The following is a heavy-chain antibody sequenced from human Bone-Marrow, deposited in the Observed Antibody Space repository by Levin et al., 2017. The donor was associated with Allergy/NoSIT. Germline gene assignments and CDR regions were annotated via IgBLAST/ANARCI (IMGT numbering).Heavy chain of an antibody. Sequence: ASVKVSCKVSGYTLTELSMLWVRQAPGKGLEWMGSFDPEDGETIYAQNFQGRFTMTEDTSTDTAYMELSSLRSEDTAIYYCATERTVSDAFDIWGQGTMVTVSS. J-gene: IGHJ3*02. CDR1: GYTLTELS. CDR3: ATERTVSDAFDI. CDR2: FDPEDGET. V-gene: IGHV1-24*01. D-gene: IGHD1-1*01.